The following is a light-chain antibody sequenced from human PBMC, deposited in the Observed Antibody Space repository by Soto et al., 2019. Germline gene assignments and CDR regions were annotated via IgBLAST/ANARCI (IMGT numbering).Light chain of an antibody. J-gene: IGLJ2*01. CDR3: SSYGGSNNLL. V-gene: IGLV2-8*01. CDR1: SRDIGGYDF. Sequence: QSVLTQPPSASGSPGQSVTISCTGTSRDIGGYDFVSWYQQHPGKAPKLLIYDVIQRPSGVPDRFSGSKSGNTASLTVSGLQTDDEADYYCSSYGGSNNLLFGGGTKLTVL. CDR2: DVI.